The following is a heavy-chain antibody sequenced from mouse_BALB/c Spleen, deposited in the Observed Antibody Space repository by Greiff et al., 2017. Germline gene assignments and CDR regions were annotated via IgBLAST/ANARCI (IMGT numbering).Heavy chain of an antibody. Sequence: EVQVVESGGGLVQPGGSRKLSCAASGFTFSSFGMHWVRQAPEKGLEWVAYISSGSSTIYYADTVKGRFTISRDNPKNTLFLQMTSLRSEDTAMYYCARPYGNNWYFDVWGAGTTVTVSS. V-gene: IGHV5-17*02. J-gene: IGHJ1*01. CDR3: ARPYGNNWYFDV. D-gene: IGHD1-1*01. CDR1: GFTFSSFG. CDR2: ISSGSSTI.